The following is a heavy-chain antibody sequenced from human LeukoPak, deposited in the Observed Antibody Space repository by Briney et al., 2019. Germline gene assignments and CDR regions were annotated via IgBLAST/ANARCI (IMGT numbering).Heavy chain of an antibody. J-gene: IGHJ4*02. Sequence: GGSLRLSCVASGFTLTSYTMHWGRQAPGKGLEWVAVMSYDGSHKFHADSVKGRFTISRDNSKNTVYLQVNSLRDEDTAIYYCARDVGGYAFDYWGQGTLVTVSS. V-gene: IGHV3-30*04. CDR3: ARDVGGYAFDY. D-gene: IGHD5-12*01. CDR2: MSYDGSHK. CDR1: GFTLTSYT.